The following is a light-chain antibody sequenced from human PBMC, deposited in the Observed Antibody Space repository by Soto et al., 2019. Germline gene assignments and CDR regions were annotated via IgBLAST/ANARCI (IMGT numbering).Light chain of an antibody. CDR3: QQYKT. Sequence: ETVLTQSPATLSLSPGERATLSCRASQSVSRYLAWYQHRPGQAPRLLIYDASSRATGIPDRFSGSGSGTDFTLTISRLEPEDFAVYYCQQYKTFGQGTKVDIK. CDR2: DAS. CDR1: QSVSRY. V-gene: IGKV3-11*01. J-gene: IGKJ1*01.